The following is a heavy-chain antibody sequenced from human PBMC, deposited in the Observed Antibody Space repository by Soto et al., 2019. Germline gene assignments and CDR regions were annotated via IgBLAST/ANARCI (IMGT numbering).Heavy chain of an antibody. CDR2: INHSGST. CDR3: ARGVAAAV. J-gene: IGHJ4*02. Sequence: QVQLQQWGAALLKPSETLSLTCAVYGGSFSGYYWSWIRQPPGKGLEWIGEINHSGSTNYNPSLKSRVTISVDTSKNQFSLKLSSVTAADTAVYYCARGVAAAVWGQGTLVTVSS. V-gene: IGHV4-34*01. CDR1: GGSFSGYY. D-gene: IGHD6-13*01.